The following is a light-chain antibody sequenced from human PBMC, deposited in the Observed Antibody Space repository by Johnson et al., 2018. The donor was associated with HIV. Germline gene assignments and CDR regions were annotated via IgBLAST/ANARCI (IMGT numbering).Light chain of an antibody. V-gene: IGLV1-51*01. J-gene: IGLJ1*01. CDR1: SPNIGNNY. CDR3: GTWDNSLRTAF. CDR2: DNN. Sequence: QSVLTQPPSVSAAPGQKVTISCSGSSPNIGNNYVAWYQQVPGTAPKLLIYDNNRRPSGVPDRFSGSKSGTSATLGITGLQTGDEADYFCGTWDNSLRTAFFGTGTKVTVL.